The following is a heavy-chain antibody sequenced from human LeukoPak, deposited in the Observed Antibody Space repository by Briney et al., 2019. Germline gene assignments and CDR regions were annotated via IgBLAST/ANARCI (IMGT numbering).Heavy chain of an antibody. CDR2: IYPNSGGT. CDR1: GYTFTGNY. V-gene: IGHV1-2*02. J-gene: IGHJ4*02. Sequence: ASVKVSCKASGYTFTGNYMHWVRQAPGQGLEWMEWIYPNSGGTKYALKFQGRVTMTRDTSISTAYLDLSSLTSDDTAVYFCVAVTYSNYDDFDYWGQGTLVTVSS. D-gene: IGHD4-4*01. CDR3: VAVTYSNYDDFDY.